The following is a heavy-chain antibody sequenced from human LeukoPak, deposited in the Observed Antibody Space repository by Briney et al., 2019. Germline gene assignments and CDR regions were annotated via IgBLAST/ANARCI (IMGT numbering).Heavy chain of an antibody. CDR1: GFTFSHYE. Sequence: PGGSLRLSCEASGFTFSHYEMNWVRQAPGKGLEWVSYISSSGYTIYYADSVKGRFTISRDNAKNSLYLQMNSLRAEDTAVYYCAREDCSSTSCYDHSVSDYWGQGTLVTVSS. CDR2: ISSSGYTI. D-gene: IGHD2-2*01. J-gene: IGHJ4*02. V-gene: IGHV3-48*03. CDR3: AREDCSSTSCYDHSVSDY.